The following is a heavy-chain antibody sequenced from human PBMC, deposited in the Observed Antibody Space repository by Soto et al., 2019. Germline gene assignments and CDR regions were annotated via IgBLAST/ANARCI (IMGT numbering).Heavy chain of an antibody. D-gene: IGHD3-22*01. CDR3: ATSDQTMSLSF. CDR1: GYTLTELS. J-gene: IGHJ4*02. V-gene: IGHV1-24*01. CDR2: FDPEDGET. Sequence: GASVKVSCKVSGYTLTELSMHWVRQAPGKGLEWMGGFDPEDGETIYAQKFQGRVTMTEDTSTDTAYMELSRLRTKDTAVYYCATSDQTMSLSFWGQGTLVTVSS.